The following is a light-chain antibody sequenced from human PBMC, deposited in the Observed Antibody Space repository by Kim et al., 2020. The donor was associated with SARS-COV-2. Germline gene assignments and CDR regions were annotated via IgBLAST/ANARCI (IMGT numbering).Light chain of an antibody. CDR2: GVT. J-gene: IGLJ2*01. CDR3: TSYTNDHLLV. CDR1: SSDVGKFNP. V-gene: IGLV2-14*02. Sequence: GQSITLSCTGTSSDVGKFNPVSWYQNHPGKAPKLLIFGVTRRPSGISTRFSGSKSGNTASLAISGLQAEDEADYYCTSYTNDHLLVFGGGTQLTVL.